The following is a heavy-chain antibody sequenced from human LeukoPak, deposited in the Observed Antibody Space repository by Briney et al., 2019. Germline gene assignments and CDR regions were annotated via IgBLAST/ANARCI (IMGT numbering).Heavy chain of an antibody. J-gene: IGHJ4*02. D-gene: IGHD3-9*01. CDR2: IYNSGNT. CDR3: ARRHDILTGYYMNQAYYFDY. CDR1: GASISSPYYY. V-gene: IGHV4-61*02. Sequence: SETLSLTCIVSGASISSPYYYWSWIRQPAGKGLEWIGRIYNSGNTNYNPSLKSRVTMSVDTSKNQFSLKLSSVTAADTAVYYCARRHDILTGYYMNQAYYFDYWGQGTLVTVSS.